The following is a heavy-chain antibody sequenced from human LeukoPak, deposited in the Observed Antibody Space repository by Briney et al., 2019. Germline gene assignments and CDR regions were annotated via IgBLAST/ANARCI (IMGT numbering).Heavy chain of an antibody. V-gene: IGHV4-38-2*02. CDR2: IYHSGST. CDR1: GYSISNGYN. Sequence: KASETLSLTCVVSGYSISNGYNWGWIRQPRGKGLEWIGSIYHSGSTYYNPSLKSRVIISVDTSKNQFSLKLSSVTAADTAVYYCARDYYYDSSGYYDLQDDYWGQGTLVTVSS. CDR3: ARDYYYDSSGYYDLQDDY. D-gene: IGHD3-22*01. J-gene: IGHJ4*02.